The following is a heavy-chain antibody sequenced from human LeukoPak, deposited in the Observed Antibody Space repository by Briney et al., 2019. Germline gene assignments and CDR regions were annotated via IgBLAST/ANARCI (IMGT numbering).Heavy chain of an antibody. V-gene: IGHV1-69*01. CDR2: IIPIFGTA. D-gene: IGHD3-9*01. J-gene: IGHJ4*02. CDR3: ARGDMSEDYDILTGYSEFDY. CDR1: GGTFSSYA. Sequence: GSSVKASCKASGGTFSSYAISWVRQAPGQGLEWMGGIIPIFGTANYAQKFQGRVTITADESTSTAYMELSSLRSEDTAVYYCARGDMSEDYDILTGYSEFDYWGQGTLVTVSS.